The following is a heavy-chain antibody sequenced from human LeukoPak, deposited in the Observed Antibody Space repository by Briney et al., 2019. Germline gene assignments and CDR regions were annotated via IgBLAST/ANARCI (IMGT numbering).Heavy chain of an antibody. CDR1: GFTFSSYS. D-gene: IGHD3-10*01. Sequence: GGSLRLSCAASGFTFSSYSMNWVRQAPGKGLEWVSSISSSSSYIYYADSVKGRFTISGDNSKNTLYLQMNSLRAEDTAVYYCAKDRAMGLWFGELLYWGQGTLVTVSS. CDR3: AKDRAMGLWFGELLY. J-gene: IGHJ4*02. CDR2: ISSSSSYI. V-gene: IGHV3-21*01.